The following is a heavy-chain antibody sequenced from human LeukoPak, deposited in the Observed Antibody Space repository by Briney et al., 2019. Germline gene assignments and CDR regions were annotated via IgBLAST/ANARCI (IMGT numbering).Heavy chain of an antibody. V-gene: IGHV4-34*01. J-gene: IGHJ3*02. CDR3: ARGGWVSSGWYSAFDI. Sequence: SETLSLTCAVYGGSFSGYYWSWIRQPPGKGLEWIGEINHSGSTNYNPSLKSRVTISVDTSKNQFPLKLSSVTAADTAVYYCARGGWVSSGWYSAFDIWGQGTMVTVSS. CDR1: GGSFSGYY. D-gene: IGHD6-19*01. CDR2: INHSGST.